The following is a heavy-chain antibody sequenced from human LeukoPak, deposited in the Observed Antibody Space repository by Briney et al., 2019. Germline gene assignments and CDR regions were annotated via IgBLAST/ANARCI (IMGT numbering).Heavy chain of an antibody. J-gene: IGHJ3*02. D-gene: IGHD5-12*01. CDR3: ARRLPEYDAFDI. Sequence: SETLPLTCAVYGGSFSGYYWSWIRQPPGKGLEWIGEINHSGSTNYNPSLKSRVTISVDTSKNQFSLKLSSVTAADTAVYYCARRLPEYDAFDIWGQGTMVTVSS. CDR1: GGSFSGYY. CDR2: INHSGST. V-gene: IGHV4-34*01.